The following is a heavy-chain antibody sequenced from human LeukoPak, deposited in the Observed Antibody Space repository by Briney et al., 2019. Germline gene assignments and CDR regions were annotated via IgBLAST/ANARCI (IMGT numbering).Heavy chain of an antibody. CDR3: ARSSSGLNWFDP. CDR2: INPNSGGT. D-gene: IGHD3-22*01. V-gene: IGHV1-2*02. J-gene: IGHJ5*02. CDR1: GYTFTGYY. Sequence: ASVKVSCKASGYTFTGYYMHWVRRAPGQGLEWMGWINPNSGGTNYAQKFQGRVTMTRDTSISTAYMELSRLRSDDTAVYYCARSSSGLNWFDPWGQGTLVTVSS.